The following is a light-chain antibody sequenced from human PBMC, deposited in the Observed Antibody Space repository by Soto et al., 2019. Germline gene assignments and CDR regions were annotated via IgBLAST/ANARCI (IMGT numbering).Light chain of an antibody. J-gene: IGLJ1*01. CDR2: GVS. Sequence: QSVLTQPASMSGSPGQSVTISCTGTSSDVGAYKYVSWYQKHPGKAPKLMIYGVSNRPSGVSNRFSGSKSGNTAFLTISVLQPEDEADYYCSSFTGPTTLDVFGTGTKLTVL. CDR1: SSDVGAYKY. CDR3: SSFTGPTTLDV. V-gene: IGLV2-14*03.